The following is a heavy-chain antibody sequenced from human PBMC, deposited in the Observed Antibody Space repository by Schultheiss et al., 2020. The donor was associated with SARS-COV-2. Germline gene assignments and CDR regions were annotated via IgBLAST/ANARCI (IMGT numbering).Heavy chain of an antibody. J-gene: IGHJ5*02. D-gene: IGHD2-15*01. CDR2: ISSSSSYI. CDR1: GGSISSSN. V-gene: IGHV3-21*01. CDR3: ARDTYHAGWQGPLDP. Sequence: GESLKISCAVSGGSISSSNWWSWVRQPPGKGLEWVSSISSSSSYIYYADSVKGRFTISRDNAKNSLYLQMNSLRAEDTAVYYCARDTYHAGWQGPLDPWGQGTLVTVSS.